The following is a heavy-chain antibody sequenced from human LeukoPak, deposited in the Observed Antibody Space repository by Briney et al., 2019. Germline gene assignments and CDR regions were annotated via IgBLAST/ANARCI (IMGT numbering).Heavy chain of an antibody. CDR1: GGSISSGSYY. J-gene: IGHJ5*02. CDR2: IYTSGST. CDR3: ARGQGGWPGWFDP. V-gene: IGHV4-61*02. D-gene: IGHD3-10*01. Sequence: PSETLSLTCTVFGGSISSGSYYWSWIRQPAGKGLEWIGRIYTSGSTNYNPSLKSRVTLSVDTSKNQFSLKLTSVTAADTAVYYCARGQGGWPGWFDPWGQGTLVTVSS.